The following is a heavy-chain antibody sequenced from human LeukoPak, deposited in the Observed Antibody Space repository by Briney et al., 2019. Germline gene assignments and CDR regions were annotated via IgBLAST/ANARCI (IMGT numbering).Heavy chain of an antibody. Sequence: PGGSLRLSCAASGFTFSSYAMSWVRQAPGKGLERVSGISGSGGSTYYADSVKGRFTISRDNSKNTLYLQMNSLRAEDTAVYYRDTTLLGASTYMGGWGKGTTVTVSS. CDR3: DTTLLGASTYMGG. CDR1: GFTFSSYA. V-gene: IGHV3-23*01. CDR2: ISGSGGST. J-gene: IGHJ6*03. D-gene: IGHD3-16*01.